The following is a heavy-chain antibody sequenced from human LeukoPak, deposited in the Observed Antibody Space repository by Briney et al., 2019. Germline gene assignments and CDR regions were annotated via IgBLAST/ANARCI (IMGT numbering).Heavy chain of an antibody. D-gene: IGHD1-26*01. CDR3: DTVGPFDY. V-gene: IGHV3-30*02. CDR2: IRYDGSNK. CDR1: GFTFSNYA. J-gene: IGHJ4*02. Sequence: PGGSLRLSCAASGFTFSNYAMHWVRQASGKGLEWVAFIRYDGSNKYYADSVKGRFTISRDNSKNTLYLQMNSLRAEDTAVYYCDTVGPFDYWGQGTLVTVSS.